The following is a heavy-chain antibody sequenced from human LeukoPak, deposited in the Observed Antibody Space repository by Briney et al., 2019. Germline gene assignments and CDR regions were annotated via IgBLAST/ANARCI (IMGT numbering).Heavy chain of an antibody. D-gene: IGHD6-6*01. CDR2: INPNSGGS. Sequence: ASVKVSCKTSGYTFTAYYIHWLRQAPGQRPEWMAWINPNSGGSYFAHKFQGRITLTRDTSISTAYMELNTLISDDTAVYYCATRPAYSSSFDYWGQGSLVTVSS. CDR1: GYTFTAYY. V-gene: IGHV1-2*02. CDR3: ATRPAYSSSFDY. J-gene: IGHJ4*02.